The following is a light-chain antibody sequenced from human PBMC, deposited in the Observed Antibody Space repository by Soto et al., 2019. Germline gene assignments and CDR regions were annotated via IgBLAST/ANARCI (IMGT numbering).Light chain of an antibody. CDR1: QSISSY. Sequence: DIQMTQSPSSLSASVGDRVTITCRASQSISSYLNWYKQKPGKAPKLLIYTASSLQSGGPSRFSGSGSGTDFTLTISSLQPEDFATYYCQQSYSTPPTFGQGTRLEI. J-gene: IGKJ5*01. V-gene: IGKV1-39*01. CDR3: QQSYSTPPT. CDR2: TAS.